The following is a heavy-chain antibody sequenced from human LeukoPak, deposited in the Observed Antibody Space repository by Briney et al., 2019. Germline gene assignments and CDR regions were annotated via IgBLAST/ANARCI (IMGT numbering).Heavy chain of an antibody. D-gene: IGHD6-13*01. V-gene: IGHV3-74*01. CDR3: ARAAVGAASGPDY. CDR1: GFTFSTYW. J-gene: IGHJ4*02. CDR2: LNTDGTT. Sequence: VGSLRLSCAASGFTFSTYWMHWVRQAPGKGLVWVSRLNTDGTTNYADSVKGRFTISRDNAKNTLYLQMNSLRAEDTAVYYCARAAVGAASGPDYWGQGTLVTVSS.